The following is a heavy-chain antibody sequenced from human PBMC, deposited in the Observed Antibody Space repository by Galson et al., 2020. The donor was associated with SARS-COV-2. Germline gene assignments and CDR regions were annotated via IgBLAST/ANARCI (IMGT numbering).Heavy chain of an antibody. CDR3: ARDKHCPKCVCRFYGLDV. V-gene: IGHV3-21*01. Sequence: GESLKISCAASGFTFTTYHMAWVRQAPGKGPEWLSLISTTSSYKYYADSVRGRFTISRDNAKRTVFLEMTGLRADDTATYYCARDKHCPKCVCRFYGLDVWGQGTTVIVSS. J-gene: IGHJ6*02. CDR1: GFTFTTYH. D-gene: IGHD3-3*02. CDR2: ISTTSSYK.